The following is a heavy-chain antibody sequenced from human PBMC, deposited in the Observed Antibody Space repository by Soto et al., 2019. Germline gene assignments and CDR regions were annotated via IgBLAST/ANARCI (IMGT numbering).Heavy chain of an antibody. Sequence: PGGSLRLSCAASGFTFSSYSMNWVRQAPGKGLEWVSSISSSSSYIYYADSVKGRFTISRGNAKNSLYLQMNSLRAEDTAVYYCASADDSSGYFRRVGGHWGQGTLVTVSS. D-gene: IGHD3-22*01. CDR3: ASADDSSGYFRRVGGH. CDR2: ISSSSSYI. V-gene: IGHV3-21*01. CDR1: GFTFSSYS. J-gene: IGHJ4*02.